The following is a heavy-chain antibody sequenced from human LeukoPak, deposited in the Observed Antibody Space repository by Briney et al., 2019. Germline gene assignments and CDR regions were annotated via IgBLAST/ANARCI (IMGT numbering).Heavy chain of an antibody. Sequence: SETLSLTCAVYGGSFSGYYWSWIRQPPGKGLEWIGEINHSGGTSYNPSLSSRVTLSVDRSKNQFSLKVTSVTAADTGVYYCARGPGTVGLSPWGQGTLVTVSS. CDR3: ARGPGTVGLSP. CDR2: INHSGGT. D-gene: IGHD1/OR15-1a*01. V-gene: IGHV4-34*01. CDR1: GGSFSGYY. J-gene: IGHJ5*02.